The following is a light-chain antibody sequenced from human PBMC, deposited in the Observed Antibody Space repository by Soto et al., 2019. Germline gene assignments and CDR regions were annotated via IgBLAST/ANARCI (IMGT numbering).Light chain of an antibody. CDR3: HQTFSTRSWT. V-gene: IGKV1-39*01. Sequence: IQITRSPASLSASVGDRVTITCRSSQSISSYLNWYQHKPGKAPKLLIYAASSLQSGVPSRFSGSGSGTDFTLTISTLQPEGFATYYCHQTFSTRSWTFGQGTKVDIK. CDR2: AAS. CDR1: QSISSY. J-gene: IGKJ1*01.